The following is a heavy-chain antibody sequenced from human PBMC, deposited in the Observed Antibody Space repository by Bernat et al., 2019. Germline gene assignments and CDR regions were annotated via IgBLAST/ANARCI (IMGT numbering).Heavy chain of an antibody. V-gene: IGHV4-4*07. Sequence: QVQLQESGPGLVKPSETLSLTCTVPVGSISSYYWSWTRPPAGKGLEWIGRIYTSGSTNYNPSLKSRVTMSVDTSKNQFSLKLSSVTAADTAVYYCATTVTTPNGAGNFDYWGQGTLVTVSS. D-gene: IGHD4-17*01. J-gene: IGHJ4*02. CDR2: IYTSGST. CDR1: VGSISSYY. CDR3: ATTVTTPNGAGNFDY.